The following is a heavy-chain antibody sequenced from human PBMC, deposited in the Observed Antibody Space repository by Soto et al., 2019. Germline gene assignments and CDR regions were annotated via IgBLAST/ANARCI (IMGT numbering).Heavy chain of an antibody. V-gene: IGHV3-23*01. J-gene: IGHJ3*02. D-gene: IGHD5-12*01. Sequence: GGSLRLSCAASGFTFSSYAMSWVRQAPGKGLEWVSAISGSGGSTYYADSVKGRFTISRDNSKNTLYLQMNSLRAEDTAVYYCAKVALEYSGYDYYAFDIWGQGTMVTVSS. CDR2: ISGSGGST. CDR1: GFTFSSYA. CDR3: AKVALEYSGYDYYAFDI.